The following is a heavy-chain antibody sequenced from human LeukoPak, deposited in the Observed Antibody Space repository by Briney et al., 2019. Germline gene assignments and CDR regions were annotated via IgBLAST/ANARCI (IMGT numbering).Heavy chain of an antibody. J-gene: IGHJ5*02. D-gene: IGHD3-10*01. CDR2: ISSSGSTI. CDR3: ASRPWFGEHS. CDR1: GFTFSDYY. Sequence: GGSLRLSCAASGFTFSDYYMSWIRQAPGKGLEWGSYISSSGSTIYYADSVKGRFTISRDNAKNSLYLQMTSLRAEDTAVYYCASRPWFGEHSWGQGTLVTVSS. V-gene: IGHV3-11*01.